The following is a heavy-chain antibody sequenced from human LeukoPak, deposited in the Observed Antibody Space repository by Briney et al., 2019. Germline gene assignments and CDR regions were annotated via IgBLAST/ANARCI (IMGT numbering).Heavy chain of an antibody. D-gene: IGHD4-17*01. CDR1: GFTFSSYA. Sequence: PGGSLRLSCAASGFTFSSYAMSWVRQAPGKGLEWVSAISGSGGSTYYADSVKGRLTISRDNSKNTLYLQMNSLRAEDTAVYYCAKDYWEQSDYVGAIGYWGQGILVTVSS. CDR3: AKDYWEQSDYVGAIGY. V-gene: IGHV3-23*01. J-gene: IGHJ4*02. CDR2: ISGSGGST.